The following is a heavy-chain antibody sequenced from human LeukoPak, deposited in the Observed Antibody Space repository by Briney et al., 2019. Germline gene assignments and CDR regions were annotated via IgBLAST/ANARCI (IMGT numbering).Heavy chain of an antibody. Sequence: GGSLRLSCAASGFTFSSYWMSWVRQAPGKGLEWVANIKQDGSEKYYVDSAKGRFTISRDNAKNSLYLQMNSLRAEDTAVYYCAREGGSSWSSPYYFDYWGQGTLVTVSS. D-gene: IGHD6-13*01. V-gene: IGHV3-7*01. J-gene: IGHJ4*02. CDR1: GFTFSSYW. CDR3: AREGGSSWSSPYYFDY. CDR2: IKQDGSEK.